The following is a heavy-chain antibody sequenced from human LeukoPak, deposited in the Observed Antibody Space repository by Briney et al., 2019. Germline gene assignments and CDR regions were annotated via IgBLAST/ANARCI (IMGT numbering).Heavy chain of an antibody. D-gene: IGHD6-13*01. V-gene: IGHV4-61*02. CDR3: ARAGSSWRQFDY. CDR2: FYTSGST. Sequence: PSETLSLTCTVSGGSISSGSYYWSWIRQPAGKGLEWIGRFYTSGSTNYNPSLKSRVTISVDTSKNQFSLKLSSVTAADTAVYYCARAGSSWRQFDYWGQGTLVTVSS. J-gene: IGHJ4*02. CDR1: GGSISSGSYY.